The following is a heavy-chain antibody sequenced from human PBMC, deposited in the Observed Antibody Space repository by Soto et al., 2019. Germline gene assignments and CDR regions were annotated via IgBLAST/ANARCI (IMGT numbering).Heavy chain of an antibody. V-gene: IGHV3-48*01. D-gene: IGHD4-17*01. CDR1: GFTFSSYS. CDR3: ATDTTVTTKAFDI. J-gene: IGHJ3*02. Sequence: EVQLVESGGGLVQPGGSLRLSCAASGFTFSSYSMNWVRQAPGKGLEWVSYISSSSSTIYYADSVKGRFTISRDNAKNSLYLQMNSLRAEDTAVYYCATDTTVTTKAFDIWGQGTMVTVSS. CDR2: ISSSSSTI.